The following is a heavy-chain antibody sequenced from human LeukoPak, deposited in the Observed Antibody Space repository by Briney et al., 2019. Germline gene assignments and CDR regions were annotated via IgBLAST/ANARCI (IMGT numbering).Heavy chain of an antibody. J-gene: IGHJ5*02. CDR1: GGSVSSTGYY. CDR2: IYYSGST. CDR3: ARDSSCSGGTCYDT. V-gene: IGHV4-61*08. Sequence: SETLSLTCTVSGGSVSSTGYYWSWIRQPPGKGLEWIGYIYYSGSTNYSPSLKSRVTISLDTSKKQFSLKLSSVTAADTAVYFCARDSSCSGGTCYDTWGQGTLVTVSS. D-gene: IGHD2-15*01.